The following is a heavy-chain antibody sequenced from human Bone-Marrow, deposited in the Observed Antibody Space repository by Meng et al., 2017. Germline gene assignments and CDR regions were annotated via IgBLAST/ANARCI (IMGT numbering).Heavy chain of an antibody. CDR2: IYPGDSET. CDR3: ARPGSSGSYDSLDF. V-gene: IGHV5-51*01. J-gene: IGHJ4*02. CDR1: GYSFSTYW. Sequence: GGSLRLSCKGSGYSFSTYWLAWVRQMPGKGLEWMGIIYPGDSETRYSPSFQGQVTISADKSISTAYLQWSSLKASDTAMYYCARPGSSGSYDSLDFWGQGTLVTVSS. D-gene: IGHD1-26*01.